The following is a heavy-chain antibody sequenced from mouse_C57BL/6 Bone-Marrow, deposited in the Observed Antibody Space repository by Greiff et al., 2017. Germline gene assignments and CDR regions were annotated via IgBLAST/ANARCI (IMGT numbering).Heavy chain of an antibody. CDR2: IFPGSGST. D-gene: IGHD2-2*01. J-gene: IGHJ3*01. CDR3: ARSATMVTTGAY. Sequence: QVHVKQSGPELVKPGASVKISCKASGYTFTDYYINWVKQRPGQGLEWIGWIFPGSGSTYYTEKFKGKATLTVDTSSSTAYMQLSSLTSEDSAVYYCARSATMVTTGAYWGQGTLVTVSA. CDR1: GYTFTDYY. V-gene: IGHV1-75*01.